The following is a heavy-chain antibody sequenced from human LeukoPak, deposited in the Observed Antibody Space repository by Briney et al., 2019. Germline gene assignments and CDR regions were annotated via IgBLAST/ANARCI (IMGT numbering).Heavy chain of an antibody. V-gene: IGHV1-58*02. CDR2: IVVGSGNT. Sequence: SVKVSCKASGFTFTSSAMQWVRQARGQRLEWIGWIVVGSGNTNYAQKFQERVTITRDMSTSTAYMELSGLRSEDTAVYYCAALRHWGSLFLEDYWGQGTLVTVSS. CDR1: GFTFTSSA. J-gene: IGHJ4*02. CDR3: AALRHWGSLFLEDY. D-gene: IGHD3-3*01.